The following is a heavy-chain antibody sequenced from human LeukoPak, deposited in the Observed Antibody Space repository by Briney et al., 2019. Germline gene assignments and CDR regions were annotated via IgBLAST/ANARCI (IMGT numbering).Heavy chain of an antibody. CDR3: AKDLVYYGDYDYYYYGMDV. J-gene: IGHJ6*02. CDR2: ISRSGDST. CDR1: GFTFTSYA. D-gene: IGHD4-17*01. V-gene: IGHV3-23*01. Sequence: GGSLRLSCAASGFTFTSYAMTWVRQAPGKGLEWVSGISRSGDSTDYADSVKGRFTISRDNSKNTLYLQMNSLRAEDTAVYYCAKDLVYYGDYDYYYYGMDVWGQGTTVTVSS.